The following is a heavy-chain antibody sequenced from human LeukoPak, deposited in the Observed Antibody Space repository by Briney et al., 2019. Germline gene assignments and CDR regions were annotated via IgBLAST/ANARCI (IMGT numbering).Heavy chain of an antibody. D-gene: IGHD7-27*01. CDR2: IIPILGIA. J-gene: IGHJ4*02. Sequence: SVKVSCKASGGTFSSYAISWVRQAPGQGLEWMGRIIPILGIANYAQKSQSRVTITADKSTSTAYMELSSLRSEDTAVYYCARFSGTWGLDYWDQGTLVTVSS. CDR3: ARFSGTWGLDY. V-gene: IGHV1-69*04. CDR1: GGTFSSYA.